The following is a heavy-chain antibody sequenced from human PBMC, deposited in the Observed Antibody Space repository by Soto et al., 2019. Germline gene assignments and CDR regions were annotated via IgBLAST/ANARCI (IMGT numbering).Heavy chain of an antibody. CDR1: GYTFTGYY. V-gene: IGHV1-2*02. CDR2: INPNSGGT. J-gene: IGHJ5*02. CDR3: ARESGYYDILTGYYNWFDP. D-gene: IGHD3-9*01. Sequence: QVQLVQSGAEVKKPGASVKVSCKTSGYTFTGYYINWVRQAPGQGLEWMGWINPNSGGTHYAQKFEGRVTMTRDTSISTAYMELSTLRSDDTAVYYCARESGYYDILTGYYNWFDPWGQGTLVSVSS.